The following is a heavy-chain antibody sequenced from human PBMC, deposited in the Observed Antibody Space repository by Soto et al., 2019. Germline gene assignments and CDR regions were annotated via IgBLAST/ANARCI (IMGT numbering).Heavy chain of an antibody. V-gene: IGHV1-69*12. D-gene: IGHD1-20*01. CDR3: ARDNNEYNWNRSGGNI. CDR2: IIPIFGTA. J-gene: IGHJ4*02. Sequence: QVQLVQSGAEVKKPGSSVKVSCKASGGTFSSYAISWVRQAPGQGLEWMGGIIPIFGTANYAQKFQGRVPITADESTGTAYMELSSLSSEDTAVYYSARDNNEYNWNRSGGNIWGQGTLVTVSS. CDR1: GGTFSSYA.